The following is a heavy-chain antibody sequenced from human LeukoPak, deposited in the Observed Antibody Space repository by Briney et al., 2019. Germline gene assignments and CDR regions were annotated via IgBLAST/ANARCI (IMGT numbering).Heavy chain of an antibody. CDR1: GFPLSSYA. CDR2: ISGGGDNI. Sequence: GGSLRLSCEVSGFPLSSYAMSWVRQAPGKGLEWVSAISGGGDNIYSDSVKGRFAISRDNSKNTLFLQMNSLRAEDTAVYYCTKGRRDGYNSGPRGDIWGQGTMVTVSS. D-gene: IGHD5-24*01. J-gene: IGHJ3*02. CDR3: TKGRRDGYNSGPRGDI. V-gene: IGHV3-23*01.